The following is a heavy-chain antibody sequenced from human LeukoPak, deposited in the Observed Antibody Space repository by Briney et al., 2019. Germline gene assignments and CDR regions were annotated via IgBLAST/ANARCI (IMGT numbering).Heavy chain of an antibody. D-gene: IGHD2-15*01. V-gene: IGHV4-30-4*01. J-gene: IGHJ4*02. CDR1: GGSISSGDYY. CDR3: ARGRVGAAYYFDY. Sequence: SQTLSLTCTVSGGSISSGDYYWSWIRQPPGKGLEWIGYIYYSGSTYYNPSLKSRVTMSVDTSKNQFSLKLSSVTAADTAVYYCARGRVGAAYYFDYWGQGTLVTVSS. CDR2: IYYSGST.